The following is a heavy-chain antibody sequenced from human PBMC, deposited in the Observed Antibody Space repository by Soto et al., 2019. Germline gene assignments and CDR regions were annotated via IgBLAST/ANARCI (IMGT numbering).Heavy chain of an antibody. CDR1: GGTFSSYV. CDR3: AEETTVTSSGYYYGMDV. Sequence: QVQLVQSGAEVKKPGSSVKVSCKASGGTFSSYVISWVRQAPGQGLEWMGGIIPIFGTANYAQKFQGRVTITAAESTSTAYMELSSLRSEDTAVYYCAEETTVTSSGYYYGMDVWGQGTTVTVSS. D-gene: IGHD4-17*01. V-gene: IGHV1-69*12. J-gene: IGHJ6*02. CDR2: IIPIFGTA.